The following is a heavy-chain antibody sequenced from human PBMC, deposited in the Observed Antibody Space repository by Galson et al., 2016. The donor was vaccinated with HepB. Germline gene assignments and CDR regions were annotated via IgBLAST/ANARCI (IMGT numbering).Heavy chain of an antibody. D-gene: IGHD2-21*02. J-gene: IGHJ4*02. CDR1: GGPISSSKW. CDR3: ARGCPGGGDCQGGLDY. CDR2: ISLSGGT. V-gene: IGHV4-4*02. Sequence: SETLSLTCAVPGGPISSSKWWSWVRQPPGKGPEWIGEISLSGGTSYIPSLKSRATISIDKSKNQFSLKLSSVTAADTAVFYCARGCPGGGDCQGGLDYWGQGILVTVSS.